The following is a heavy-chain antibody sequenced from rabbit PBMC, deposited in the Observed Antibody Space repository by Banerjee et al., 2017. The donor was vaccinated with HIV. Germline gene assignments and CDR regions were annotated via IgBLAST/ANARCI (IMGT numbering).Heavy chain of an antibody. CDR3: ARGYTSASSWFYFTL. D-gene: IGHD1-1*01. J-gene: IGHJ4*01. CDR1: GFSFSNKAV. V-gene: IGHV1S45*01. CDR2: INAVTGKA. Sequence: QEQLVESGGGLVRPEGSLKLSCKASGFSFSNKAVMCWVRQAPGKGLEWIACINAVTGKAVYASWAKGRFTFSKTSSTTVTLQMTSLTAADTATYFCARGYTSASSWFYFTLWGPGTLVTVS.